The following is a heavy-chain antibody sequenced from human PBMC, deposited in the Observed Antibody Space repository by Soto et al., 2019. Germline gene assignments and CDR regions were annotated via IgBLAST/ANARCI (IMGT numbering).Heavy chain of an antibody. V-gene: IGHV1-2*04. Sequence: ASVKVSCKASGYTFTGYYMHWVRQAPGQGLEWMGWINPNSGGTNYAQKFQGWVTMTRDTSISTAYMELSRLRSDDTAVYYCARARVTASNWFDPWGQGTLVTVSS. CDR1: GYTFTGYY. CDR3: ARARVTASNWFDP. CDR2: INPNSGGT. D-gene: IGHD2-21*02. J-gene: IGHJ5*02.